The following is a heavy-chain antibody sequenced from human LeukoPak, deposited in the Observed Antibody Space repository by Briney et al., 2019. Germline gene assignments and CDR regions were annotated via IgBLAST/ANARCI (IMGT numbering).Heavy chain of an antibody. CDR2: ISAYNGNT. V-gene: IGHV1-18*01. CDR3: TRDLPYSSSWESIDY. Sequence: ASVKVSCKASGYTFTSYGINWVRQAPGQGPEWMGWISAYNGNTKYAQNLQGRVTMTTDTSTSTAYMELRSLRSGDTAVYYCTRDLPYSSSWESIDYWGQGTLVTVSS. J-gene: IGHJ4*02. CDR1: GYTFTSYG. D-gene: IGHD6-13*01.